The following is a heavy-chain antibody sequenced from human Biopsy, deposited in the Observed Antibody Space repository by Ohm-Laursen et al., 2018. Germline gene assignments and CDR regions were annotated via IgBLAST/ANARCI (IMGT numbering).Heavy chain of an antibody. V-gene: IGHV1-69*06. Sequence: SVKVSCKAHGGTFSNYGVNWVRQAPGQGLEWLGGNIRILGAGNYAQKFQERVTVAADTSTSTATMELRSLRSDDTAVYYCATKLTGYFHHWGQGTLVTVSS. CDR3: ATKLTGYFHH. CDR1: GGTFSNYG. J-gene: IGHJ1*01. CDR2: NIRILGAG. D-gene: IGHD3-9*01.